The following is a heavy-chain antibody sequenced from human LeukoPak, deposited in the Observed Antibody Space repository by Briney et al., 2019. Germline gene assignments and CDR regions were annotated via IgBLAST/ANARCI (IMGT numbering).Heavy chain of an antibody. Sequence: PGGSLRLPCAASGFTFSTHTMAWVRQAPGKGLEWVSYVSGSTSVIYYADSVKGRFTISRDNAKNSLYLQMNSLRTEDTAIYYCARGLYYIDVWGNGTAVTVS. J-gene: IGHJ6*03. CDR3: ARGLYYIDV. CDR1: GFTFSTHT. V-gene: IGHV3-48*01. CDR2: VSGSTSVI.